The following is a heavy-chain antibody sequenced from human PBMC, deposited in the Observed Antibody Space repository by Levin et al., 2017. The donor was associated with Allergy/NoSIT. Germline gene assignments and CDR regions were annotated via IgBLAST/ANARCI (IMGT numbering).Heavy chain of an antibody. V-gene: IGHV1-2*02. Sequence: ASVKVSCKASGYTFTGYYMHWVRQAPEQGLEWMGWINPNSGGTNYAQKFQGRVTMTRDTSISTAYMELSRLKSDDTAVYYCARGREITLVRGVIHGMDVWGQGTTVTVSS. CDR2: INPNSGGT. D-gene: IGHD3-10*01. CDR3: ARGREITLVRGVIHGMDV. J-gene: IGHJ6*02. CDR1: GYTFTGYY.